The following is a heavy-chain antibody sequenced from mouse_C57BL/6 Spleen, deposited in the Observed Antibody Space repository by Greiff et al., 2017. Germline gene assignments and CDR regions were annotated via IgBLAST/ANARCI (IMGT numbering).Heavy chain of an antibody. J-gene: IGHJ2*01. CDR1: GYSITSGYY. CDR3: ARDNPITTAFDY. Sequence: DVQLQESGPGLVKPSQSLSLTCSVTGYSITSGYYWNWIRQFPGNKLEWMGYISYDGSNNYNPSLKNRISITRDTSKNQFFLKLNSLTTEDTATYYCARDNPITTAFDYWGQGTTLTVSS. CDR2: ISYDGSN. D-gene: IGHD1-2*01. V-gene: IGHV3-6*01.